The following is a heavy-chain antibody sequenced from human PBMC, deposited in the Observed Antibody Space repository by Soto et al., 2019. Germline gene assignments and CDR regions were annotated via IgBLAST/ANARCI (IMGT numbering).Heavy chain of an antibody. CDR2: ISGSGGST. D-gene: IGHD6-6*01. CDR3: AKTGFSLRCGEYSSSSCLSRGIPYYMDV. Sequence: GGSLRLSCAASGFTFSSYAMSWVRQAPGKGLEWVSAISGSGGSTYYADSVKGRFTISRDNSKNTLYLQMNSLRAEETAVYYCAKTGFSLRCGEYSSSSCLSRGIPYYMDVWGKGTTVTVSS. V-gene: IGHV3-23*01. J-gene: IGHJ6*03. CDR1: GFTFSSYA.